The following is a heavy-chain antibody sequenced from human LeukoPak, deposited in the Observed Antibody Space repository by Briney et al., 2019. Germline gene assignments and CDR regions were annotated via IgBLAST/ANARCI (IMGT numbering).Heavy chain of an antibody. Sequence: PEESLRLSCAVSGFSFSNYWMHWVRQDPGKGLVWVSYISSDGSVTKYAASVKGRFTISRDNAVNTLYLQMNSLRVEDTAVYYCVRGSLRLPRSTPDYWGQGTLVTVSS. CDR3: VRGSLRLPRSTPDY. V-gene: IGHV3-74*03. J-gene: IGHJ4*02. CDR1: GFSFSNYW. D-gene: IGHD2-21*02. CDR2: ISSDGSVT.